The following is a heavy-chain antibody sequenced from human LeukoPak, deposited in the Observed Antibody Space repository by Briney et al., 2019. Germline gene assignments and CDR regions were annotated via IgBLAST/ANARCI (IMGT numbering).Heavy chain of an antibody. J-gene: IGHJ6*03. V-gene: IGHV4-59*01. CDR1: GGPISSYY. CDR2: IYYSGST. D-gene: IGHD2-15*01. Sequence: SETLSLTCTVSGGPISSYYWSWIRQPPGKGLEWIGYIYYSGSTNYNPSLKSRVTISVDTSKNQFSLKLSSVTAADTAVYYCARSVEGYCRGGSCYSYSYYMDVWGKGTTVTVSS. CDR3: ARSVEGYCRGGSCYSYSYYMDV.